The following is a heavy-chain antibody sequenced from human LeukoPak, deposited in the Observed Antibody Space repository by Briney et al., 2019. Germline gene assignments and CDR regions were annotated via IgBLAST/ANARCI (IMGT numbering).Heavy chain of an antibody. CDR2: IYPGDSET. CDR3: ARRGSRSSGVYYGLDV. V-gene: IGHV5-51*01. J-gene: IGHJ6*02. D-gene: IGHD6-6*01. CDR1: GYSFTTYW. Sequence: GESLKISCKGSGYSFTTYWIGWVRQMPGKGLEWMGFIYPGDSETRYSPSSQGQVTISAHKSISTAYVQWTSLQASDTAMYYCARRGSRSSGVYYGLDVWGRGTTVTVSS.